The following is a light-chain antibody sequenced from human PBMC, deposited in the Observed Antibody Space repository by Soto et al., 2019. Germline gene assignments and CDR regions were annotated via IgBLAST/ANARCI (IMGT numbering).Light chain of an antibody. CDR2: GVS. V-gene: IGLV2-14*01. CDR1: SSDIGAYNY. CDR3: SSHTISSALQV. Sequence: QSVLTQPASLSGSPGQSITISCTGTSSDIGAYNYVSWYQQHPGKAPKLMIYGVSNRPSGVSNRFSGSKSGNTASLTISGLQADDEADYYCSSHTISSALQVFGTGTKVTVL. J-gene: IGLJ1*01.